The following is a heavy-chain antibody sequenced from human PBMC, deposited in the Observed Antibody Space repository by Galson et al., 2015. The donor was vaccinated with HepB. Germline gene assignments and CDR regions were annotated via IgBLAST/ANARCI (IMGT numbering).Heavy chain of an antibody. Sequence: SLRLSCAASGFTFDDYTMHWVRQAPGKGLEWVSLISWDGGGTYYADSVKGRFTISRDNSKNSLYLQMNSLRTEDTALYYCAKAGVAEQQLVLDYWGQGTLVTVSS. D-gene: IGHD6-13*01. J-gene: IGHJ4*02. V-gene: IGHV3-43*01. CDR1: GFTFDDYT. CDR2: ISWDGGGT. CDR3: AKAGVAEQQLVLDY.